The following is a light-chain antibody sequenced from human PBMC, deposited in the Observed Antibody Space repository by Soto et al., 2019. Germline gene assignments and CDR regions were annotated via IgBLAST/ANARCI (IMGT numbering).Light chain of an antibody. Sequence: IQMTQSPSSLSASVGVRVTITCRASQSISSYLNWYQQKPGKAPKLLIYAASSLQSGVPSRFSGSGSGTDFTLTISSLQPEDFATYYCQQSYSTPPITFGQGTRLAIK. V-gene: IGKV1-39*01. J-gene: IGKJ5*01. CDR3: QQSYSTPPIT. CDR1: QSISSY. CDR2: AAS.